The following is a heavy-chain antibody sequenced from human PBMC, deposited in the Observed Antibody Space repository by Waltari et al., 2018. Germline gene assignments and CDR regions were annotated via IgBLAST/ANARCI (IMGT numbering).Heavy chain of an antibody. V-gene: IGHV1-2*06. J-gene: IGHJ4*02. CDR2: ITPHTGGT. CDR1: GYTFTRHY. CDR3: ARDLVGSGWSIDY. Sequence: QVQLVQSGAEVKEPGASVKVSCKASGYTFTRHYIHWVRQAPGQGLEWMGRITPHTGGTYYSQKFQGRVTITRDMSITTAYMEVSSLRSDDTAVYYCARDLVGSGWSIDYWGQGTLVTVSS. D-gene: IGHD6-19*01.